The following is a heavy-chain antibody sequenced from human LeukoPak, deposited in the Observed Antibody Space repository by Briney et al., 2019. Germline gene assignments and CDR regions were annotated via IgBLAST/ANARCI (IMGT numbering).Heavy chain of an antibody. J-gene: IGHJ4*02. CDR2: IYSGGST. Sequence: PGGSLRLSCAASGFTVSSSFMSWVRRAPGRGLEWVSVIYSGGSTYYADSVKGRFTISRDNSKNPVSLQMNSLRAEDRAVYYCARGADRWNYFDYWGQGTLVTVSS. V-gene: IGHV3-53*01. CDR3: ARGADRWNYFDY. D-gene: IGHD4-23*01. CDR1: GFTVSSSF.